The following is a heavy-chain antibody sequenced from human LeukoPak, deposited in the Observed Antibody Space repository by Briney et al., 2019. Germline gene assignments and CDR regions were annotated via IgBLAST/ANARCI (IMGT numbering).Heavy chain of an antibody. CDR2: ISYDGSNK. D-gene: IGHD3-10*01. J-gene: IGHJ1*01. V-gene: IGHV3-30*18. Sequence: GGSLRLSCAASGFTFSSYGMHWVRQAPGKGLEWVAVISYDGSNKYYADSVKGRFTISRDNSKNTLYLQMNSLRAEDTAVYYCAKRLNYYGSGSYYTRAEYFQHWGQGTLVTVSS. CDR1: GFTFSSYG. CDR3: AKRLNYYGSGSYYTRAEYFQH.